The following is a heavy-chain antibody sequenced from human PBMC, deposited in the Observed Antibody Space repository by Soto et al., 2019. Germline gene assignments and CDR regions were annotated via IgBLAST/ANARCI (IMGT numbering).Heavy chain of an antibody. J-gene: IGHJ6*01. V-gene: IGHV5-51*01. CDR2: IYPGDSYT. Sequence: PVESVSISCKVPGNSFMNYCIAWVRQMPGKGLEWMGIIYPGDSYTKYNPSFQRQVTISADKPITTTYLRWTSLKASDTAIYYCAASIFYYGMDVWGQGTTVPGSS. CDR3: AASIFYYGMDV. CDR1: GNSFMNYC.